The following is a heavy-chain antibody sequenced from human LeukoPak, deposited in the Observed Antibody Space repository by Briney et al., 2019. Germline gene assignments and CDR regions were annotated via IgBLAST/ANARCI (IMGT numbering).Heavy chain of an antibody. V-gene: IGHV3-30*03. CDR1: GFTFSNYG. Sequence: GRSLRLSCEASGFTFSNYGMHWVRQAPGKGLEWVAVISYDGSNKYYADSVKGRFTISRDNSKNTLYLQMNSLRAEDTAVYYCASGTGNFDYWGQGTPVTVSS. D-gene: IGHD1-7*01. CDR2: ISYDGSNK. J-gene: IGHJ4*02. CDR3: ASGTGNFDY.